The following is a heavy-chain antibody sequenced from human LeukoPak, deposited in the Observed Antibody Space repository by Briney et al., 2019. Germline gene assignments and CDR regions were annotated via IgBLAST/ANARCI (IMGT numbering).Heavy chain of an antibody. V-gene: IGHV4-34*01. CDR3: ARVVVTARVDY. CDR1: GGSFSGYY. Sequence: SETLSLTCAVYGGSFSGYYWSWIRQPPGKGLEWIGEINHSGSTNYNPSLKSRVTISVDTSKNRFSLKLSSVTAADTAVYYCARVVVTARVDYWGQGTLVTVSS. D-gene: IGHD2-21*02. J-gene: IGHJ4*02. CDR2: INHSGST.